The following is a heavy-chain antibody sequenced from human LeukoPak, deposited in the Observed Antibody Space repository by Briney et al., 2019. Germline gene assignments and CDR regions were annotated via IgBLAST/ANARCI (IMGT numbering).Heavy chain of an antibody. CDR3: ARRHDFWSGYHSGYFDD. CDR2: ISSSSAYI. D-gene: IGHD3-3*01. V-gene: IGHV3-21*01. J-gene: IGHJ4*02. CDR1: GFTFSSYG. Sequence: GGSLRLSCAASGFTFSSYGMHWVRQAPGRGLEWVSSISSSSAYIYYADSVKGRFTISRDNAKNSLYLQMNSLRAEDTAVYYCARRHDFWSGYHSGYFDDWGQGILVTVSS.